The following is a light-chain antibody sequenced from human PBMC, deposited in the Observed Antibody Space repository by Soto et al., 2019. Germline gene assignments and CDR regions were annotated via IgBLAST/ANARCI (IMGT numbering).Light chain of an antibody. V-gene: IGKV3-15*01. Sequence: EIVMTQSPATLSVSPGERATLSCRASQSVNANLAWYQQKPGQAPRLLIYSASTRATGIPARFSGSGSGTEFTLTFSSLQSEDFVVYYCQQYNNWPLLTFGGGTKVEIK. J-gene: IGKJ4*01. CDR3: QQYNNWPLLT. CDR1: QSVNAN. CDR2: SAS.